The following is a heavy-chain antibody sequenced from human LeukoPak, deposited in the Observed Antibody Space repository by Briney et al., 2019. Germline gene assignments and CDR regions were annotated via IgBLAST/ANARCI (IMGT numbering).Heavy chain of an antibody. D-gene: IGHD7-27*01. CDR3: ARGGRTGDLDY. CDR1: GDSISSGGYY. CDR2: IYLSGST. J-gene: IGHJ4*02. V-gene: IGHV4-31*03. Sequence: SETLSLTCTVSGDSISSGGYYWNWIRQHPGKGLEWIGYIYLSGSTYYSPSLKSRVTISVDTSNNQFSLKLSSVIAADSAVYYCARGGRTGDLDYWGQGTLVTVSS.